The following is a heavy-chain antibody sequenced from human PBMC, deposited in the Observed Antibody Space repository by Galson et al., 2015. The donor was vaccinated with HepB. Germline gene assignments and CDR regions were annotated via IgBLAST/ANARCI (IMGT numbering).Heavy chain of an antibody. CDR2: ISHDGINK. CDR3: ARDRHVVATTAPGH. V-gene: IGHV3-30-3*01. Sequence: SLRLSCAASGFSFSGYVMYWVRLTPGRGLECAAIISHDGINKYYAASVKGRFTISRDKSNNTVYLQMNSLRSEDTGVYYCARDRHVVATTAPGHWGLGTLVIVSS. D-gene: IGHD2-21*02. J-gene: IGHJ4*02. CDR1: GFSFSGYV.